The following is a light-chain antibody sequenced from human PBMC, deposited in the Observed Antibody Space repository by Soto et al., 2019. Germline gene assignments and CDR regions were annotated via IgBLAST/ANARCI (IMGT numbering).Light chain of an antibody. CDR1: QSISTH. V-gene: IGKV1-39*01. J-gene: IGKJ5*01. CDR3: QQTYSTPIT. Sequence: DIHMTQSPPSLSASVGHRVTITCRASQSISTHLQWYQQKAGKAPKLLIYTAVALQSGVPSRFSGSKSETDFTLTISSLQPEDFATYYCQQTYSTPITFGQGTRLEIK. CDR2: TAV.